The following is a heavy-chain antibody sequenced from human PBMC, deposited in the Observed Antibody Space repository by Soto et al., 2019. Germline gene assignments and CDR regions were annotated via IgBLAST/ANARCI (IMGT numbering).Heavy chain of an antibody. D-gene: IGHD4-17*01. J-gene: IGHJ4*02. CDR3: ASGLPAYLDH. Sequence: QVQLVQSGAEVKKPGASVKVSCKASGYSFTSYAMHWVRQAPGQSLEWLGWINAGSGYTTYSQKLQGRVTLTRDTSATTAYMELRSLRSEDTAVYHCASGLPAYLDHWGQGTLVTVSS. CDR1: GYSFTSYA. V-gene: IGHV1-3*01. CDR2: INAGSGYT.